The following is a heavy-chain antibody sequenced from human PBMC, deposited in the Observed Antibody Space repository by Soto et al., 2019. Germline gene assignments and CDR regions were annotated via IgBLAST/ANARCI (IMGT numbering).Heavy chain of an antibody. J-gene: IGHJ4*02. CDR1: GFTFSSYA. CDR3: ARGAMANFDY. D-gene: IGHD5-18*01. Sequence: SLRLSCAASGFTFSSYAMHWVRQAPGKGLEWVAVISYDGSNKYYADSVKGRFTISRDNSKNTLYLQMNSLRSEDTGVYFCARGAMANFDYWGQGTVVTVSS. V-gene: IGHV3-30-3*01. CDR2: ISYDGSNK.